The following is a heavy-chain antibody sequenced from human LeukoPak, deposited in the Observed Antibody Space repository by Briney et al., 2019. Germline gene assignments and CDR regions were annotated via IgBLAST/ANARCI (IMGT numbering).Heavy chain of an antibody. CDR2: ISSSSSYI. J-gene: IGHJ6*03. V-gene: IGHV3-21*01. D-gene: IGHD3-22*01. CDR1: GFTFDDYG. CDR3: ARDPSFSGYPYYYYYYMDV. Sequence: PGGSLRLSCAASGFTFDDYGMSWVRQAPGKGLEWVSSISSSSSYIYYADSVKGRFTISRDNAKNSLYLQMNSLRAEDTAVYYCARDPSFSGYPYYYYYYMDVWGKGTTVTVSS.